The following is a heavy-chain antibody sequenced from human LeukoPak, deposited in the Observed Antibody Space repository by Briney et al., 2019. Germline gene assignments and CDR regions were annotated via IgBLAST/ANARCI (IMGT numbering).Heavy chain of an antibody. CDR1: GFTFSSYE. CDR2: ISSSSSTI. V-gene: IGHV3-48*03. CDR3: ASYAFIGGFDY. Sequence: GGSLRLSCAASGFTFSSYEMNWVRQAPGKGLEWVSYISSSSSTIYYADSVKGRFTISRDNAKNSLYLQMNSLRAEDTAVYYCASYAFIGGFDYWGQGTLVTVSS. J-gene: IGHJ4*02. D-gene: IGHD3-16*01.